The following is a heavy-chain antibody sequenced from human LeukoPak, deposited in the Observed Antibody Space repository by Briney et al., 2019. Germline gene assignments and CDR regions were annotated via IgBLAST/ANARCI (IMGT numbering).Heavy chain of an antibody. CDR2: VSSSGGTT. J-gene: IGHJ4*02. V-gene: IGHV3-23*01. CDR3: AKNGDRGAYCSGGSCTNFDY. CDR1: GFTFSSYG. Sequence: GGSLRLSCAASGFTFSSYGMSWVRQAPGKGLEWVSAVSSSGGTTYYADSVKGRFTISRDNSKNTLSLQMNSLRAEDTAIYYCAKNGDRGAYCSGGSCTNFDYWGQGTLVTVSS. D-gene: IGHD2-15*01.